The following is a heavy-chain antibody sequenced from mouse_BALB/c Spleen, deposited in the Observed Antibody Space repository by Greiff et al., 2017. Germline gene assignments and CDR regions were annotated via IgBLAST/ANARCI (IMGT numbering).Heavy chain of an antibody. CDR1: GFTFSSYG. CDR3: ARGPDGYYY. J-gene: IGHJ3*01. V-gene: IGHV5-6*01. CDR2: ISSGGSYT. Sequence: EVQRVESGGDLVKPGGSLKLSCAASGFTFSSYGMSWVRQTPDKRLEWVATISSGGSYTYYPDSVKGRFTISRDNAKNTLYLQMSSLKSEDTAMYYCARGPDGYYYWGQGTLVTVSA. D-gene: IGHD2-3*01.